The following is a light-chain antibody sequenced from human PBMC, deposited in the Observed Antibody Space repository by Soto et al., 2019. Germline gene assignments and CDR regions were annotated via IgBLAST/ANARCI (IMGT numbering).Light chain of an antibody. V-gene: IGKV3-20*01. CDR3: QQYDNSART. CDR1: QSVSTNY. Sequence: EIVLTQSLGTLSLSPGERATLSCRASQSVSTNYIAWYQQKPGQAPRLLIYGASNRATGIPDRFSGSGSGTDFTLTISRLEPEDFAVYYCQQYDNSARTFGQGTKVEIK. CDR2: GAS. J-gene: IGKJ1*01.